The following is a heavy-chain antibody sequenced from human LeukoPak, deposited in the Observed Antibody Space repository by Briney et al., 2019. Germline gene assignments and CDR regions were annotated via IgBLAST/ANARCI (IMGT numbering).Heavy chain of an antibody. CDR3: ARGSLLWFGELLRYYGMDV. J-gene: IGHJ6*04. Sequence: ASVKVSCKASGGTFSGYAISWVRQAPGQGLEWMGGIIPIFGTANYAQKFQGRVTITADKSTSTAYMELSSLRSEDTAVHYCARGSLLWFGELLRYYGMDVWGKGTTVTVSS. CDR2: IIPIFGTA. CDR1: GGTFSGYA. D-gene: IGHD3-10*01. V-gene: IGHV1-69*06.